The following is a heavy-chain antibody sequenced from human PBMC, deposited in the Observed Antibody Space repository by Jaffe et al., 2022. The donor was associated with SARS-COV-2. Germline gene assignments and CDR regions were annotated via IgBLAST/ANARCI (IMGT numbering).Heavy chain of an antibody. CDR3: ARLGYSYGLNGSGSRYGMDV. Sequence: QVQLQESGPGLVKPSETLSLTCTVSGGSISSYYWSWIRQPPGKGLEWIGYIYYSGSTNYNPSLKSRVTISVDTSKNQFSLKLSSVTAADTAVYYCARLGYSYGLNGSGSRYGMDVWGQGTTVTVSS. V-gene: IGHV4-59*01. D-gene: IGHD5-18*01. J-gene: IGHJ6*02. CDR2: IYYSGST. CDR1: GGSISSYY.